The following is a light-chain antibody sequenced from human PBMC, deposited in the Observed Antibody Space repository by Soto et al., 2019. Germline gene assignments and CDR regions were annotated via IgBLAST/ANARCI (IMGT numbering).Light chain of an antibody. CDR1: QSVSSD. J-gene: IGKJ1*01. V-gene: IGKV3-15*01. CDR2: HAS. CDR3: QQYSHWPRT. Sequence: EIVLTQSPATLSSFPGDRVTLSCRASQSVSSDLAWYQQKPGQSPGLLIFHASDRATGVPARISGSGSGTEFTLTISSLQSEDFAVYYCQQYSHWPRTFGQGTKVDIK.